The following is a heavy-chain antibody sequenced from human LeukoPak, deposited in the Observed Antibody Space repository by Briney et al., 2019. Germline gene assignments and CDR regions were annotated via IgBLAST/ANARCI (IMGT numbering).Heavy chain of an antibody. CDR2: IYYSGST. D-gene: IGHD6-6*01. Sequence: SETLSLTCTVSGGSISSYYWSWIRQPPGKGLEWIGYIYYSGSTNYNPSLKSRVTISVDTSKNQFSLKLSSVTAADTAVYYCARGRGIAARRGYDYWGQGTLVTVSS. J-gene: IGHJ4*02. V-gene: IGHV4-59*12. CDR3: ARGRGIAARRGYDY. CDR1: GGSISSYY.